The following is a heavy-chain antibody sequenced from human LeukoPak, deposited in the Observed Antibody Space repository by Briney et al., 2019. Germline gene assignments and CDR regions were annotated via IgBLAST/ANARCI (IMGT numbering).Heavy chain of an antibody. Sequence: SETLSLTCAVSGGSISSGGYSWSWIRQPPGKGLEWIGYIYHSGSTYYNPSLKSRVTISVDRSKNQFSLKLSSVTAADTAVYYCARASAPPYSYGSPYYYGMDVWGQGTTVTVSS. D-gene: IGHD5-18*01. J-gene: IGHJ6*02. CDR2: IYHSGST. V-gene: IGHV4-30-2*01. CDR3: ARASAPPYSYGSPYYYGMDV. CDR1: GGSISSGGYS.